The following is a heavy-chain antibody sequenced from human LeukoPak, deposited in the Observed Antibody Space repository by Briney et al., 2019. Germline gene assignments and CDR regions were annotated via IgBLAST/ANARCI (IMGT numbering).Heavy chain of an antibody. CDR3: ARGDYYGSPKVVAA. V-gene: IGHV1-2*02. CDR2: INPNSGDT. CDR1: GYTFTDYY. D-gene: IGHD3-10*01. J-gene: IGHJ5*02. Sequence: GASVKVSCKASGYTFTDYYSNWVRQAPGQGLEGIGWINPNSGDTNFAQKFKDRVTMTRDPYISTAYIELNFLRADYTAVFYCARGDYYGSPKVVAAWGQGTLVTVSS.